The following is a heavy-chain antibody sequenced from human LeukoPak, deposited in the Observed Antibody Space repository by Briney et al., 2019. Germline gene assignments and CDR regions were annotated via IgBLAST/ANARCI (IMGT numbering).Heavy chain of an antibody. Sequence: PGGSLRLSCAASGFNFSSYTMNWVRQAPGKGLEWVSSISRSSTYIFYADSVKGRFTISRDTAKNSLYLQMNSLRPEDTAVYYCVTQWLVRTDYWGQGTLVTVPS. CDR2: ISRSSTYI. CDR3: VTQWLVRTDY. CDR1: GFNFSSYT. V-gene: IGHV3-21*01. J-gene: IGHJ4*02. D-gene: IGHD6-19*01.